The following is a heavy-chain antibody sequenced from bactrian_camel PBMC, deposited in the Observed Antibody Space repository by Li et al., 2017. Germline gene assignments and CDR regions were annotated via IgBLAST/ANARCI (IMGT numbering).Heavy chain of an antibody. V-gene: IGHV3S53*01. CDR2: ICRLGDI. Sequence: HVQLVESGGGSVQAGGSLTLSCRTSSVTYETNCMAWFRQTPEGIQREGLAIICRLGDIDYASSVRERFTISMDKRGVTVDLRMNNLKPEDTAMYYCAARERWSVRAWNYPDQYAYWGQGTQVT. D-gene: IGHD8*01. CDR1: SVTYETNC. CDR3: AARERWSVRAWNYPDQYAY. J-gene: IGHJ4*01.